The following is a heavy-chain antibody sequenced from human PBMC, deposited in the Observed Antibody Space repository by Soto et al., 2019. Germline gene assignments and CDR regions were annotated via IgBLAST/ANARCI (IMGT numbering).Heavy chain of an antibody. D-gene: IGHD3-10*01. Sequence: PGGSLRLSCAASGFTFSSYAMHWVRQAPGKGLEWVAVISYDGSNKYYADSVKGRFTISRDNSKNTLYLQMNSMRAEDTAVYYCARDYKSPGGNFFDYWGQGTLVTVSS. CDR3: ARDYKSPGGNFFDY. CDR1: GFTFSSYA. V-gene: IGHV3-30-3*01. J-gene: IGHJ4*02. CDR2: ISYDGSNK.